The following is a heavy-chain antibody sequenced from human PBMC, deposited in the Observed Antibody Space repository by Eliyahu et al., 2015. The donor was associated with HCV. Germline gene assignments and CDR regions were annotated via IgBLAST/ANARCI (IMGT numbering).Heavy chain of an antibody. D-gene: IGHD3-10*01. J-gene: IGHJ5*01. V-gene: IGHV3-9*01. CDR2: IRWNSGTI. CDR3: AKEAASSGYNWFDS. Sequence: EVQLVESGGGLVQPGRSLRLSCAASGFMFDDYAMXWVRQAPGKGLGWVSGIRWNSGTIGYADSVKGRFTISRDNAKNSLYLQMNSLRAEDTALYYCAKEAASSGYNWFDSWGQGTLVTVSS. CDR1: GFMFDDYA.